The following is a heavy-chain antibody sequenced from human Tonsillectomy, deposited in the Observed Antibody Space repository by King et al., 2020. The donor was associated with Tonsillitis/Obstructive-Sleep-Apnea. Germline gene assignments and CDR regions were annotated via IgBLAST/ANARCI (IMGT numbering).Heavy chain of an antibody. CDR2: INTNTGSP. Sequence: VQLVESGSELKKPGASVKVSCKASGYTFTSYAMNWVRQAPGQGLEWMGWINTNTGSPTYAQGFTGRFVLSFDTSVSTAYLQISSLNAEDTAVYYCARGVDHDFWCGNQIYQYFMYLWGKGTAVTVSS. J-gene: IGHJ6*03. CDR3: ARGVDHDFWCGNQIYQYFMYL. V-gene: IGHV7-4-1*02. D-gene: IGHD3-3*01. CDR1: GYTFTSYA.